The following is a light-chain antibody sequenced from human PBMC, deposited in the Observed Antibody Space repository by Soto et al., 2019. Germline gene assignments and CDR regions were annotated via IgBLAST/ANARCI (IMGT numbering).Light chain of an antibody. V-gene: IGKV3-20*01. J-gene: IGKJ3*01. CDR3: QQFGSSPGFT. CDR1: QSINNRY. CDR2: GAS. Sequence: EIVLTQSPGTLSLSPGERATLSCRASQSINNRYLAWYQQKPGQAPRLLIYGASSRATGIPDRFSGSGSGTDFTLTISRLEPEDFAVYYCQQFGSSPGFTFGPGTKVEIK.